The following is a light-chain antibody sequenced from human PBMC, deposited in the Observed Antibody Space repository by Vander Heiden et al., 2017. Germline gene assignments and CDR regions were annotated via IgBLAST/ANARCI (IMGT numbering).Light chain of an antibody. CDR2: EVS. CDR1: SSDVGNYNR. J-gene: IGLJ1*01. Sequence: QSALAQPASVSGSPGQSINLPLTGPSSDVGNYNRVSWYQQHPGKAPKVIIYEVSKRPSGVSHRFSGSKTGNTASLTISGLQAEDEADYYCCSYGDSTTFYVLGTGTQVTVL. V-gene: IGLV2-23*02. CDR3: CSYGDSTTFYV.